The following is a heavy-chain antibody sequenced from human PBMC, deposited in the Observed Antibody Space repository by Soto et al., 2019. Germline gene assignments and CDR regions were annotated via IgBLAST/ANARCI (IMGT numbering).Heavy chain of an antibody. J-gene: IGHJ5*02. Sequence: EVQLVESGGGLVQPGGSLRLSCAASGFTFSSFWMSWVRQAPGKGLEWVANIKKDENEKYYVDSVKGRFTSSRDNAKNSLYLKVNRLRDEDTAVYYCTRSIGYCSGGSCFPFDPWGQGTLVTGSS. V-gene: IGHV3-7*01. CDR1: GFTFSSFW. CDR3: TRSIGYCSGGSCFPFDP. CDR2: IKKDENEK. D-gene: IGHD2-15*01.